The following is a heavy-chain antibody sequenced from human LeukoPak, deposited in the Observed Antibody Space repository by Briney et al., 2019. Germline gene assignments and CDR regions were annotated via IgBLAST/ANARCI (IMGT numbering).Heavy chain of an antibody. J-gene: IGHJ4*02. CDR2: ISGSGGST. CDR3: AKAYDFWSGYPNLYFDY. D-gene: IGHD3-3*01. CDR1: GFTFSSYA. V-gene: IGHV3-23*01. Sequence: GGSLRLSCAASGFTFSSYAMSWVRQAPGKGLEWVSAISGSGGSTYYADSVKGRFTISRDNSKNTLYLQMNSLRAENTAVYYCAKAYDFWSGYPNLYFDYWGQGTLVTVSS.